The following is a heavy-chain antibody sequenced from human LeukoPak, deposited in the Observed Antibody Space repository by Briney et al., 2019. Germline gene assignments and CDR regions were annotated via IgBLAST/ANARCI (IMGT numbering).Heavy chain of an antibody. CDR3: ASDGSLGY. V-gene: IGHV1-2*02. CDR1: GFPFTGYY. D-gene: IGHD5-12*01. J-gene: IGHJ4*02. CDR2: INSNNGAT. Sequence: ASVKVSCKASGFPFTGYYIHWVRQAPGQGLEWMGWINSNNGATNYAQKFQGRVTMTRDTSISTAYMELTRLGSDDTAAYYCASDGSLGYWGQGTLVTVSS.